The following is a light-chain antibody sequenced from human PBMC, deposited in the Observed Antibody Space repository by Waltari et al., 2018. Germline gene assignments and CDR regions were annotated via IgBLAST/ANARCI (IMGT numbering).Light chain of an antibody. Sequence: VILTQSPATLSLSPGERATLSCRASQSVSSYLAWYQQKPGQAPRLLIYGASNSATGIPDRFSGSGSGTEFTLTISSLEPEDFAVYYCQKYRSSPFTFGPGTKLDIK. CDR3: QKYRSSPFT. J-gene: IGKJ3*01. CDR1: QSVSSY. V-gene: IGKV3-20*01. CDR2: GAS.